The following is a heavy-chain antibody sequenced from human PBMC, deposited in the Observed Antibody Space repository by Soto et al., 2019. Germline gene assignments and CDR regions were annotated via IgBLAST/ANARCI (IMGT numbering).Heavy chain of an antibody. J-gene: IGHJ5*02. Sequence: EVQLVESGGGLVKPGGSLRLSCAASGFTFSSYSMNWVRQAPGKGLEWVSSISSSSSYIYYADSVKGRFTISRDNAKNSLYLQMNSLRAEYTAVYYCARGSGAAAGRNWFDPWGQGTLVTVSS. CDR2: ISSSSSYI. CDR1: GFTFSSYS. CDR3: ARGSGAAAGRNWFDP. D-gene: IGHD6-13*01. V-gene: IGHV3-21*01.